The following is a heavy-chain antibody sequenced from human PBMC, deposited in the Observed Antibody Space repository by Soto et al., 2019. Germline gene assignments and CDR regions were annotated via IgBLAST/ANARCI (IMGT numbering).Heavy chain of an antibody. CDR3: ARVAY. CDR2: ISSASSET. J-gene: IGHJ4*02. Sequence: LRLSWEVSGLTCSCGSRNCVCQVPGKGLEWVASISSASSETWYADSVKGRFIISRDNAQNSLFLQMNPLRPEDSAIYYCARVAYWGPGTQVTVST. V-gene: IGHV3-21*01. CDR1: GLTCSCGS.